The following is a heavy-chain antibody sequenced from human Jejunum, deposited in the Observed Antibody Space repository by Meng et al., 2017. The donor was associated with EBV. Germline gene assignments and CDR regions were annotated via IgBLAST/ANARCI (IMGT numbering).Heavy chain of an antibody. CDR1: GYTFTNYG. CDR2: ISAYNGNT. Sequence: QVQLGQSGAAVKEPGASVKVSCKASGYTFTNYGVSWVRQAPGQGLEWMGWISAYNGNTDYAQKLQGRVTMTTDTPTSTAYMELRSLRSDDTAVYYCTILSHCDGGICYSYDYWGQGTLVTVSS. V-gene: IGHV1-18*01. CDR3: TILSHCDGGICYSYDY. J-gene: IGHJ4*02. D-gene: IGHD2-15*01.